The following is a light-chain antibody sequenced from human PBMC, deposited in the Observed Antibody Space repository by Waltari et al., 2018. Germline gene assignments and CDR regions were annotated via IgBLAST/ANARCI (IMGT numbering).Light chain of an antibody. J-gene: IGKJ1*01. Sequence: DIVLPQSPATLSLSPGERATLSCRASQSVSSSYLASYQQKPGQAPRLLIYGASSRATGIPDRFSGSGSGTDFTLTISRLEPEDFAVYYCQQYGSSPPWTFGQGTKVEIK. CDR2: GAS. V-gene: IGKV3-20*01. CDR3: QQYGSSPPWT. CDR1: QSVSSSY.